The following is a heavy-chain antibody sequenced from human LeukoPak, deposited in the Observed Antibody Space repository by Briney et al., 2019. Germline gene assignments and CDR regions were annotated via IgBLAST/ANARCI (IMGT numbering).Heavy chain of an antibody. CDR3: ARDLTYYYDSSGYYLDY. Sequence: GGSLRLSCAASGFTFDDYAMHWVRQAPGKGLEWVSGISWNSGSIGYADSVKGRFTISRDNAKNSLYLQMNSLRAEDTAVYYCARDLTYYYDSSGYYLDYWGQGTLVTVSS. J-gene: IGHJ4*02. CDR1: GFTFDDYA. V-gene: IGHV3-9*01. D-gene: IGHD3-22*01. CDR2: ISWNSGSI.